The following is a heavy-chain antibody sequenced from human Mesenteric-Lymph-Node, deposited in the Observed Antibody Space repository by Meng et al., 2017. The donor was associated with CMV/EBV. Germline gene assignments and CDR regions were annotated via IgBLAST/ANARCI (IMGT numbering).Heavy chain of an antibody. CDR1: GGAFSSYT. CDR3: ARGIGYCNNGICTNWFDL. V-gene: IGHV1-69*02. J-gene: IGHJ5*02. Sequence: SVKVSCKASGGAFSSYTFNWVRQAPGQGLEWMGRIVPTLRIPNYAQKFQDRVTITADKSTSTVDLDLRSLRSEDTALYYCARGIGYCNNGICTNWFDLWGRGTLVTVS. CDR2: IVPTLRIP. D-gene: IGHD2-8*01.